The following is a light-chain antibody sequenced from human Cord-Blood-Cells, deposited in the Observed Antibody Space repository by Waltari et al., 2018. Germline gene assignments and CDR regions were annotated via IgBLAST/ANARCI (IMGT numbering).Light chain of an antibody. V-gene: IGLV2-14*03. J-gene: IGLJ3*02. CDR2: DVS. CDR1: SSDVGGSNY. Sequence: QSALTQPASVSGSPGQSITISCTGTSSDVGGSNYVSGYQQHPGKAPKLMIYDVSNRPSGVSNRVSGSKSGNTASLTISGLQAEDEADYYCSSYTRSSTLVFGGGTKLTVL. CDR3: SSYTRSSTLV.